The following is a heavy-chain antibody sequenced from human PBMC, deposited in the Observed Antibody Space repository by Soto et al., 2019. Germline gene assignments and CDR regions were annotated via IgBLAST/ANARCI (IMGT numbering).Heavy chain of an antibody. V-gene: IGHV3-13*01. Sequence: GGSLRLSCAASGFTFSTYDMHWVRQATGKGLEWVSTIGTADDTYYPGSVKGRFTISRENAKSSLYLQMNSLRAEDTAVYYCARDFGPPGELLIGSRPAADHMGGMDVWGQGTTVTVSS. J-gene: IGHJ6*02. D-gene: IGHD3-10*01. CDR1: GFTFSTYD. CDR2: IGTADDT. CDR3: ARDFGPPGELLIGSRPAADHMGGMDV.